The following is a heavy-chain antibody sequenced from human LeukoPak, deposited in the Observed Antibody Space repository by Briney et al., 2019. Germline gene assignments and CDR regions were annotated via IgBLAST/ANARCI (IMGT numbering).Heavy chain of an antibody. CDR1: GFTFSSYE. Sequence: GGSLRLSCAASGFTFSSYEMNWVRQAPGKGLEWVSYISSSGSTIYYADSVKGRFTISRDNAKNSLYLQMNSLRAEDTAVYYCASDGLWFGELFDYWGQGTLVTVSS. CDR2: ISSSGSTI. D-gene: IGHD3-10*01. J-gene: IGHJ4*02. CDR3: ASDGLWFGELFDY. V-gene: IGHV3-48*03.